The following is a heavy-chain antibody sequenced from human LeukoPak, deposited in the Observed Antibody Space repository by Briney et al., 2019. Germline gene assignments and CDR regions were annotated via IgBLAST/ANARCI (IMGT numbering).Heavy chain of an antibody. D-gene: IGHD3-22*01. CDR1: GYTLTELS. J-gene: IGHJ4*02. V-gene: IGHV1-24*01. CDR3: ARGRPEADYYDSSGYWTYFDY. Sequence: ASVKVSCKVSGYTLTELSMHWVRQAPGKGLEWMGGFDPEDGETIYAQKFQGRVTMTEDTSTDTVYMELSSLRSEDTAVYYCARGRPEADYYDSSGYWTYFDYWGQGTLVTVSS. CDR2: FDPEDGET.